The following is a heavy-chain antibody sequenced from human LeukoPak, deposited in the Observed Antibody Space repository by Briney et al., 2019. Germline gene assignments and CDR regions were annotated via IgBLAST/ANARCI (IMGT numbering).Heavy chain of an antibody. J-gene: IGHJ4*02. Sequence: SETLSLTCAVSGNSISNTYYWGWIRQPPGKELEWIGSIYNSGSTHYNPSLKSRVTISADTSKNQFSLKLSSVTAADTAVYYCARNSSGNYFDYWGQGTLVTVSS. CDR3: ARNSSGNYFDY. CDR1: GNSISNTYY. CDR2: IYNSGST. V-gene: IGHV4-38-2*01. D-gene: IGHD1-26*01.